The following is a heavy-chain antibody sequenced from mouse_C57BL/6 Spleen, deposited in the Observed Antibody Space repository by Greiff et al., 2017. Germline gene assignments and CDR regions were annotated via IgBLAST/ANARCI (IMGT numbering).Heavy chain of an antibody. CDR2: ISSGSSTI. J-gene: IGHJ1*03. CDR1: GFTFSDYG. CDR3: ARDGSRGYYWYFDV. D-gene: IGHD1-1*01. Sequence: EVKLMESGGGLVKPGGSLKLSCAASGFTFSDYGMHWVRQAPEKGLEWVADISSGSSTIYYADTVKGRFTISRDNAKNTLFLQMTSLRSEDTAMYYCARDGSRGYYWYFDVWGTGTTVTVSS. V-gene: IGHV5-17*01.